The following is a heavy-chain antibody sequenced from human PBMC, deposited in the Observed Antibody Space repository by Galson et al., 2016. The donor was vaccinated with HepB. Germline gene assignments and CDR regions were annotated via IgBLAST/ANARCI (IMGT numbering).Heavy chain of an antibody. CDR2: LSANSGAT. CDR3: ATSTGYSSGWGAFDI. V-gene: IGHV1-2*04. CDR1: GDTFTGYY. Sequence: KVSCKASGDTFTGYYIPWVRQAPGQGLEWMAWLSANSGATNYAQKFQGWVTMTRDTSISTAYMELTSLTSDATAIYYCATSTGYSSGWGAFDIWGQGTMVTVSS. D-gene: IGHD6-25*01. J-gene: IGHJ3*02.